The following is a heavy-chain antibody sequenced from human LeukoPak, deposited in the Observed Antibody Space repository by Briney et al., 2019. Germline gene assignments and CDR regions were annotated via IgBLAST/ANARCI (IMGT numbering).Heavy chain of an antibody. D-gene: IGHD6-19*01. Sequence: GGSLRLSCAASGFTFSIYSMNWVRQAPGKGLEWVSSISSSSGYMYYADSVVGRFTISRDNAKNSLYLQMNSLRAEDTAVYYCARDYGSGWSQDAFDIWGQGTMVTVSS. CDR2: ISSSSGYM. J-gene: IGHJ3*02. CDR3: ARDYGSGWSQDAFDI. CDR1: GFTFSIYS. V-gene: IGHV3-21*01.